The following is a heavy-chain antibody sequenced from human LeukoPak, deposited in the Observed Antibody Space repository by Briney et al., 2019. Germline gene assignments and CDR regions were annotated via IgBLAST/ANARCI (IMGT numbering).Heavy chain of an antibody. CDR1: GGSIYSNDW. J-gene: IGHJ5*02. Sequence: SETLSLTCGVSGGSIYSNDWWSWVRQSPGKGLEWIGGIYHRGYTNYNPSLKTRVTISVDMSKNHFSLELTSVTAADTALYYCARNRGGDYGDYRSDWFDPWGQGTLVTVSS. CDR2: IYHRGYT. CDR3: ARNRGGDYGDYRSDWFDP. V-gene: IGHV4-4*02. D-gene: IGHD4-17*01.